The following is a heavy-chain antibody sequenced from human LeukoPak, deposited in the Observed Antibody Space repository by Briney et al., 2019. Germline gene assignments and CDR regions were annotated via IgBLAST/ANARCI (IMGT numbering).Heavy chain of an antibody. D-gene: IGHD6-19*01. CDR1: GGTFSSYA. Sequence: PGASVKVSCKASGGTFSSYAISWVRQAPGQGLEWMGWISAYNGNTNYAQKLQGRVTMTTDTSTSTAYMELRSLRSDDTAVYYCARLAVATWILDYWGQGTLVTVSS. CDR3: ARLAVATWILDY. V-gene: IGHV1-18*01. J-gene: IGHJ4*02. CDR2: ISAYNGNT.